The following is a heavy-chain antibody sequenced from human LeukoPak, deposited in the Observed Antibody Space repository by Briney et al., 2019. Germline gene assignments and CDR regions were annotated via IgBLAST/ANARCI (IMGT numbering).Heavy chain of an antibody. J-gene: IGHJ2*01. Sequence: PGGSLRLSCAASGFTFSRYSMNWVRQAPGKGLEWVSYISKSSSTKYYADSVKGRFTISRDNAKNSLYLQMNSLRDEDTAVYYCARDQGYNWYFDLWGRGTLVTVSS. CDR1: GFTFSRYS. CDR2: ISKSSSTK. CDR3: ARDQGYNWYFDL. V-gene: IGHV3-48*02. D-gene: IGHD5-24*01.